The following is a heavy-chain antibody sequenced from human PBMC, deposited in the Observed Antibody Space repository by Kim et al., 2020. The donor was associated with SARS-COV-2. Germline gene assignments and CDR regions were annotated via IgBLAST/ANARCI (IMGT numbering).Heavy chain of an antibody. D-gene: IGHD2-21*02. CDR2: VHYSGTT. V-gene: IGHV4-39*01. CDR1: GGSITGSSYY. CDR3: ARHDLALNHASWFDP. J-gene: IGHJ5*02. Sequence: SETLSLTCTVSGGSITGSSYYWGWVRQPPGQGLQWIGSVHYSGTTYYNPSLKGRVTISVDTSKNQFSLKVNSVTAADTALFFCARHDLALNHASWFDPWG.